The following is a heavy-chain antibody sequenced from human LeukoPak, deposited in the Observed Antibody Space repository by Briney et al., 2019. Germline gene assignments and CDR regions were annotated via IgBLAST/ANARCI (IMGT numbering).Heavy chain of an antibody. CDR2: IYYSGST. CDR3: ARSSSLSFYYFDY. V-gene: IGHV4-59*11. Sequence: SETLSLTCTVSGGSISSHYWSWIRQPPGKGLEWIGYIYYSGSTNYNPSLKSRVTISVDTSKNQFSLKLSSVTAADTAVYYCARSSSLSFYYFDYWGQETLVTVSS. CDR1: GGSISSHY. D-gene: IGHD6-6*01. J-gene: IGHJ4*02.